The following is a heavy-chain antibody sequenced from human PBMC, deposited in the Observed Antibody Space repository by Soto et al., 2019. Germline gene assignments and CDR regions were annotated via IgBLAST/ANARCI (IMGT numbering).Heavy chain of an antibody. Sequence: QVQLQESGPGLVKPSQTLSLTCTVSGGSISSGGYYWSWICQHPGKGLEWIGYIYYSGSTYYNPSLKSRVTISVDTSKNQFSLKLSSVTAADTAVYYCARGGGDMIEGFDYWGQGTLVTVSS. V-gene: IGHV4-31*03. CDR1: GGSISSGGYY. D-gene: IGHD3-22*01. CDR3: ARGGGDMIEGFDY. J-gene: IGHJ4*02. CDR2: IYYSGST.